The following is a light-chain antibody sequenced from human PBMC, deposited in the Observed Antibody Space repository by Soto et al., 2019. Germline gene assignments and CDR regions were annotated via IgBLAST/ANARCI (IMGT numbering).Light chain of an antibody. V-gene: IGKV1-5*03. CDR3: QQYNSYWT. J-gene: IGKJ1*01. CDR1: QSISSW. Sequence: DIPMTQSPSTLSASVGDRVTITCRASQSISSWLAWYQQKPGKAPKLLIYKASSLESGVPSRFSGSRSGTDFTLTISRLQPDHFATYYCQQYNSYWTFGQGTKVEIK. CDR2: KAS.